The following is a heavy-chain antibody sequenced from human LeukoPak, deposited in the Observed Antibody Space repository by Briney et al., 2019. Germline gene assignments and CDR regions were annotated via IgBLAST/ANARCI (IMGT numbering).Heavy chain of an antibody. V-gene: IGHV4-59*01. CDR1: GGSINSYY. J-gene: IGHJ4*02. Sequence: SETLSLTCTASGGSINSYYWSWIRQPPGKGLEWIGYIIYSGSTNYNPSLKSRVTISVDTSKNQFSLKLSSVTAADTAVYYCASTGEMYRSGWYFEYWGQGTLVTVSS. CDR2: IIYSGST. D-gene: IGHD6-19*01. CDR3: ASTGEMYRSGWYFEY.